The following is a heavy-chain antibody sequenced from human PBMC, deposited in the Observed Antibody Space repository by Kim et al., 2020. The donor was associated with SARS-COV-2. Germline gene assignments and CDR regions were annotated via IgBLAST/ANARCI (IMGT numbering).Heavy chain of an antibody. Sequence: GRFTISRDDSQNTLYLQMNSLKTEDTAVYYCTTGAYYYDSSGYIAEYFQHWGQGTLVTVSS. V-gene: IGHV3-15*01. D-gene: IGHD3-22*01. J-gene: IGHJ1*01. CDR3: TTGAYYYDSSGYIAEYFQH.